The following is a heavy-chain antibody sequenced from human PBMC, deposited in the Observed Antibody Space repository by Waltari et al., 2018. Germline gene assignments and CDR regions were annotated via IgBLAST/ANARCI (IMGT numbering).Heavy chain of an antibody. J-gene: IGHJ4*02. CDR3: ARTEPGGLFNS. CDR2: TYYRAKWYN. CDR1: GDSASSNSAA. Sequence: QVQLQQSGPGLVKPSQTLPLTCAIPGDSASSNSAACTWLRQSPSRCLEWLGRTYYRAKWYNDYAVSVKSRITINPGTSKNQFSLQLNSVTPEDTAVYYCARTEPGGLFNSWGQGTLVTVSS. V-gene: IGHV6-1*01. D-gene: IGHD3-16*01.